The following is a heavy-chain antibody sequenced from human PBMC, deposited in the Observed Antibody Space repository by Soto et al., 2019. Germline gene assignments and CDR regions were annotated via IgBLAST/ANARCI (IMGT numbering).Heavy chain of an antibody. CDR1: GFSLSTSGVG. J-gene: IGHJ5*02. Sequence: QITLKESGPTLVKPTQTLTLTCTFSGFSLSTSGVGVGWIRQPPGKALEWLALIYWDDDKRYSPSLKSRLTIPKDTSKNQVVLTMTNMDPVDTATYYCARYYGSGSYSNWFDPWGQGTLVTVSS. D-gene: IGHD3-10*01. CDR2: IYWDDDK. CDR3: ARYYGSGSYSNWFDP. V-gene: IGHV2-5*02.